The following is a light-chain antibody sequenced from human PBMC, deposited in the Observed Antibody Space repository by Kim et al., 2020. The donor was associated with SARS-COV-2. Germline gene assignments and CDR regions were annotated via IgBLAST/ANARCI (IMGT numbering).Light chain of an antibody. CDR2: NDN. J-gene: IGLJ2*01. CDR3: HVWDTNSDHGV. CDR1: RIGGKN. V-gene: IGLV3-21*04. Sequence: YELTQPPSVSVAPGETATFTCGGDRIGGKNVHWYQQKAGQAPVVVIYNDNDRPSGIPERFSGSNSGNTATLTISRVEAGDDADYYCHVWDTNSDHGVFGGGTKVTVL.